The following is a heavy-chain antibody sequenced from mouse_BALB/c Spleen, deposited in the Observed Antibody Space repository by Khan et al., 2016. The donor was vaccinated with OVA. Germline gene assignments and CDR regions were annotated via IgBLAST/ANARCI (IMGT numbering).Heavy chain of an antibody. Sequence: EVELVESGGDLVKPGGSLKLSCAASGFTFSTYGMYWVRQTPDKRLEWVATVSTGGSYTYYPDSVKGRFTITRDNAKNTLYLQMSSLKSEDTAVFYCSRLAYYYDCEGFAYWGQGTLVTVSA. V-gene: IGHV5-6*01. CDR1: GFTFSTYG. D-gene: IGHD1-1*01. CDR3: SRLAYYYDCEGFAY. J-gene: IGHJ3*01. CDR2: VSTGGSYT.